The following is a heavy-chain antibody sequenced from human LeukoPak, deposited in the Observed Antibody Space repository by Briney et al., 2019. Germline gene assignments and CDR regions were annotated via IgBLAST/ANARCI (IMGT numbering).Heavy chain of an antibody. CDR2: INHSGST. V-gene: IGHV4-34*01. CDR3: AREVVRGNSY. J-gene: IGHJ4*02. CDR1: GGSFSGYY. D-gene: IGHD3-10*01. Sequence: SETLSLTCAVYGGSFSGYYWSWIRQPPGKGLEWIGEINHSGSTNYNPSLKSRVTISVDTSQNQFSLKLSSVTAADTAVYYCAREVVRGNSYWGQGTLVTVSS.